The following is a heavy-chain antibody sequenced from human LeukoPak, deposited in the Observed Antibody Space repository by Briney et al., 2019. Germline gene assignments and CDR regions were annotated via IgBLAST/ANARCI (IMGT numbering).Heavy chain of an antibody. V-gene: IGHV3-7*01. Sequence: GGSLRLSCTASGVTTVAYNMRWGCQAPGKGLEWVANIDETGKDRFYADSVKGRFTISRDNTKNSLSLDMTSLRAEDTATYFCARLRPGDVFNYLGYWGQGALVPVSS. D-gene: IGHD3-10*01. CDR2: IDETGKDR. J-gene: IGHJ4*01. CDR1: GVTTVAYN. CDR3: ARLRPGDVFNYLGY.